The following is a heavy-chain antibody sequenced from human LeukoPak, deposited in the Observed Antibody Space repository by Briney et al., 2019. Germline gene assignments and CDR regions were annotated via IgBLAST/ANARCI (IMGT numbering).Heavy chain of an antibody. CDR1: GFTFSSYW. V-gene: IGHV3-7*01. CDR3: ARHVVAVGFDY. CDR2: IKQDGSEK. Sequence: PGGSLRLSCAASGFTFSSYWMSWVRQAPGKGLEWVANIKQDGSEKYYVDSVKGRFTISRGNAKNSLYLQMNSLRAEDTAVYYWARHVVAVGFDYWGQGTLVTVSS. D-gene: IGHD3-22*01. J-gene: IGHJ4*02.